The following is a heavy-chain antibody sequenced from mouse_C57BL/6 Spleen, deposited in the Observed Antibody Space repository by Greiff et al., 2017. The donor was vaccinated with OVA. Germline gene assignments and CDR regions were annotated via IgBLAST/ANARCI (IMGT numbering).Heavy chain of an antibody. D-gene: IGHD1-1*01. CDR3: ARGGSSGGYFDV. CDR1: GYAFSSYW. CDR2: IYPGDGDT. J-gene: IGHJ1*03. V-gene: IGHV1-80*01. Sequence: QVQLQQSGAELVKPGASVKISCKASGYAFSSYWMNWVKQRPGKGLEWIGQIYPGDGDTNYNGKFKGKATLTADKSSSTAYMQLSSLTSEDSAVYFCARGGSSGGYFDVWGTGTTVTVSS.